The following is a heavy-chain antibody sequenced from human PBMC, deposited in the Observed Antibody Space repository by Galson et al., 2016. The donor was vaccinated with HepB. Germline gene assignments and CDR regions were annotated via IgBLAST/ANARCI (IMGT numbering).Heavy chain of an antibody. CDR1: GFTFNYYA. CDR2: TSYDETQK. Sequence: SLRLSCAASGFTFNYYALHWVRQAPGKGLEWVATTSYDETQKFYADGVRGRFTISRDTAQNTLLLQLNRLTTQDTAVYACVRDVFATGIPSAFDYWGQGTPVTVAS. D-gene: IGHD2-2*01. V-gene: IGHV3-30*04. CDR3: VRDVFATGIPSAFDY. J-gene: IGHJ4*02.